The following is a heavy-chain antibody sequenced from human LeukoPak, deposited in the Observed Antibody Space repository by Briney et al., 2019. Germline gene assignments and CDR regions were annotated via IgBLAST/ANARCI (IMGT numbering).Heavy chain of an antibody. CDR2: IYYSGST. CDR3: ASTICISTSCYPGVVDY. J-gene: IGHJ4*02. CDR1: GGSISSGDYY. Sequence: PSQTLSLTCTVSGGSISSGDYYWSWIRQPPGKGLEWIGYIYYSGSTYYNPSLRSRLTISVDTSKNQFSLKLSCVTAADTAVYYCASTICISTSCYPGVVDYWGQGTLVTVSS. D-gene: IGHD2-2*01. V-gene: IGHV4-30-4*01.